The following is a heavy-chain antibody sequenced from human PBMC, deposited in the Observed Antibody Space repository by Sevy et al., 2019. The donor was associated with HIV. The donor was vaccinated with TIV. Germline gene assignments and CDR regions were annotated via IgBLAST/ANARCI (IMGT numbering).Heavy chain of an antibody. J-gene: IGHJ6*02. Sequence: ASVKVSCKASGYTFTSYDINWVRQATGQGLEWMGWMNPNSGNTGYAQKFQGRVTMTRNTSISTAYMELSSLRSEDTAVYYCARGDIMTTVTTPNYYYYYGMDVWGQGTTVTVSS. CDR3: ARGDIMTTVTTPNYYYYYGMDV. CDR2: MNPNSGNT. D-gene: IGHD4-17*01. V-gene: IGHV1-8*01. CDR1: GYTFTSYD.